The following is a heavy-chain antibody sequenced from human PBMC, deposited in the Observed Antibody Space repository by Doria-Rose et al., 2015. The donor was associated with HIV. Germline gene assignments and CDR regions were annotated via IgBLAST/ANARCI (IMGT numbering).Heavy chain of an antibody. D-gene: IGHD6-13*01. V-gene: IGHV2-26*01. CDR2: IFSDDER. CDR1: GVSLSSPGMG. CDR3: ARIKSSRWYHKYYFDF. Sequence: SGPVLVKPTETLTLTCTVSGVSLSSPGMGVSWIRQPPGKALEWLANIFSDDERSYKTSLKSRLTISRGTSKSQVVITMTDRDPVDTATYYCARIKSSRWYHKYYFDFWGQGTLVIVSA. J-gene: IGHJ4*02.